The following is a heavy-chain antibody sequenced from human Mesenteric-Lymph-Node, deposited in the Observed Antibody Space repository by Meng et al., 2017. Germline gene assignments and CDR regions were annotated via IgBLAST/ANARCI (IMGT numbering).Heavy chain of an antibody. CDR3: AKDVVYYYGSGSRGSFDY. J-gene: IGHJ4*02. D-gene: IGHD3-10*01. Sequence: GESLKISCAASGFTFDDYAMTWVRQAPGKGLEWVSSISSSSSYIYYADSVKGRFTISRDNSKNTLYLQMNSLRAEDTAVYYCAKDVVYYYGSGSRGSFDYWGQGTLVTVSS. CDR2: ISSSSSYI. V-gene: IGHV3-21*04. CDR1: GFTFDDYA.